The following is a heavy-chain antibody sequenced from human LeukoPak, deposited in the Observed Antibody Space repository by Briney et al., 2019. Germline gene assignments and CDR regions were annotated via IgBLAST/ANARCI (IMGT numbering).Heavy chain of an antibody. V-gene: IGHV3-23*01. J-gene: IGHJ4*02. CDR1: GFTLSNAW. D-gene: IGHD4-11*01. CDR3: AKGGHYSFFDY. CDR2: ISGDGTET. Sequence: GGSLRLSCAASGFTLSNAWMNWVRQAPRKGLEWVSTISGDGTETFYADSVKGRFTISRDNSKNTHYLQMSSLRAEDTGIYYCAKGGHYSFFDYWGQGTLVTVSS.